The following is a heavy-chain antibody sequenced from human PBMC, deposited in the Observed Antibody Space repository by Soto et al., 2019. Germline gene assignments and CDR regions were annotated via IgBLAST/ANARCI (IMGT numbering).Heavy chain of an antibody. CDR1: GFSFNTYA. CDR3: ASDPGIAAAGMDY. J-gene: IGHJ4*02. CDR2: ISSSSSRI. Sequence: ESGGGLIPPGGSLRLSCAASGFSFNTYAMNWVRQAPGKGLEWISYISSSSSRIYYADSVKGRFTLSRDNAKNSLYLQMNSLRAEDTAVYYCASDPGIAAAGMDYWGQGTLVTVSS. V-gene: IGHV3-48*04. D-gene: IGHD6-25*01.